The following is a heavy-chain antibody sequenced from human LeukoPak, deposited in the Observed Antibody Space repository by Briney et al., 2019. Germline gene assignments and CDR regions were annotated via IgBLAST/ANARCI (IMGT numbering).Heavy chain of an antibody. CDR2: TKPDGSAE. J-gene: IGHJ4*02. CDR1: GFSFRNYW. D-gene: IGHD2-15*01. Sequence: GGSLRLSCAASGFSFRNYWMGWVRQAPGKGLEWVANTKPDGSAEYYADSVRGRFTASRDNANNLLYLQMNRLRAEDTAVYYCTRDGGLHTNFDYWGQGTLLTVSS. CDR3: TRDGGLHTNFDY. V-gene: IGHV3-7*01.